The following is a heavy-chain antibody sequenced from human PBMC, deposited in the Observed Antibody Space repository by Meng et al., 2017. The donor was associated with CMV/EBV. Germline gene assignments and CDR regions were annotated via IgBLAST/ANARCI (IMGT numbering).Heavy chain of an antibody. J-gene: IGHJ6*02. CDR2: IYYSGST. Sequence: ESLKISCTVSGGSISSYYWSWIRQPPGKGLEWIGYIYYSGSTNYNPSLKSRVTISVDTSKNQFSLKLSSVTAADTAVYYCARGHDFWSGYLPSYYYYGMDVWGQGTTVTVSS. CDR1: GGSISSYY. V-gene: IGHV4-59*01. CDR3: ARGHDFWSGYLPSYYYYGMDV. D-gene: IGHD3-3*01.